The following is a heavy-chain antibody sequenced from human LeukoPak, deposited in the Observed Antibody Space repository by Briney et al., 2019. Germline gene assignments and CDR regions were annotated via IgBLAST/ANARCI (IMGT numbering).Heavy chain of an antibody. CDR2: INPSGGAT. CDR3: ARDGSPHVSMTVVTSPDH. J-gene: IGHJ5*02. D-gene: IGHD3-22*01. Sequence: ASVKVSCKASVYTFTTYYMHWVRQAPGQGLERMGIINPSGGATSYAQKFQGRVTMTRDTSTSTVYMELSSLRSEDTAVYYCARDGSPHVSMTVVTSPDHWGQGTLVTVSS. CDR1: VYTFTTYY. V-gene: IGHV1-46*01.